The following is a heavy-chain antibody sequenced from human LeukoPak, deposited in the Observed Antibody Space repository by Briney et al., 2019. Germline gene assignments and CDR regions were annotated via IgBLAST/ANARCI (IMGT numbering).Heavy chain of an antibody. D-gene: IGHD6-19*01. J-gene: IGHJ4*02. CDR1: GFTFSNAW. CDR3: TTNPKISGWYGYRDY. V-gene: IGHV3-15*01. Sequence: PGGSLRLSCAASGFTFSNAWMSWVRQAPGKGLEWVGRIKSKTDGGTTDYAAPVKGRFTISRDDSKNTLYLQMNSLKTEDTAVYYCTTNPKISGWYGYRDYWGQGTLVTVSS. CDR2: IKSKTDGGTT.